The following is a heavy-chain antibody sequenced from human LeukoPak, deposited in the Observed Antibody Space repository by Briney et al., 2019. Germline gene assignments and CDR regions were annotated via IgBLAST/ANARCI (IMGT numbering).Heavy chain of an antibody. Sequence: SETLSLTCTVSGGSISSYYWSWIRQPPGKGLEWIGYIYYSGSTNYNPSLKSRVTISVDTSKNQFSLKLSSVTAADTPVSYSARRSTVTPGRAFDIWGQGTMVTVSS. CDR3: ARRSTVTPGRAFDI. V-gene: IGHV4-59*08. J-gene: IGHJ3*02. CDR2: IYYSGST. CDR1: GGSISSYY. D-gene: IGHD4-17*01.